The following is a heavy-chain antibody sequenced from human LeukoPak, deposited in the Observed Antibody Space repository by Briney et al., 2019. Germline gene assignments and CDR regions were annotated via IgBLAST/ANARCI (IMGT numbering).Heavy chain of an antibody. CDR1: GFDFGAYE. Sequence: GGSLRLSCAASGFDFGAYEMNWVRQAPGKGLEWVAYFAGSDTTTYYACSVRVRFSISSDNARNSLYLQMNSLRAEDTALYYCTTLGYHLDSWGQGTLVTVSS. CDR2: FAGSDTTT. J-gene: IGHJ4*02. D-gene: IGHD3-22*01. CDR3: TTLGYHLDS. V-gene: IGHV3-48*03.